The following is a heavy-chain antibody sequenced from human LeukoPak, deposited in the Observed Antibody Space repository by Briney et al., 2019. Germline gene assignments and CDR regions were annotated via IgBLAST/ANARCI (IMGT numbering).Heavy chain of an antibody. V-gene: IGHV5-51*01. J-gene: IGHJ4*02. D-gene: IGHD4-17*01. CDR1: GYSFTSHW. CDR3: VRPYGDFDY. Sequence: GESLQISCQGSGYSFTSHWIGWVRQMPGKGLEWMGIIYPGDSETRYSPSFQGQVTISADKSISTAYLQWSSLEASDTAMYYCVRPYGDFDYWGQGTLVTVSS. CDR2: IYPGDSET.